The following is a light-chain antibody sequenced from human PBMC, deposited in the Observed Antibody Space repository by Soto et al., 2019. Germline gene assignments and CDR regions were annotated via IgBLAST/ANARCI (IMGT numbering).Light chain of an antibody. V-gene: IGKV1-39*01. J-gene: IGKJ1*01. CDR3: QQSYSTPWT. Sequence: DIQMTQSPSSLSASVGDIVTITCRASQSISSYLNWYQQKPGKAPKLLIYASSSLQSGVPSRFSGSGSGTDFTLTISSLQPEDFAPYYCQQSYSTPWTFGQGTKVEIK. CDR2: ASS. CDR1: QSISSY.